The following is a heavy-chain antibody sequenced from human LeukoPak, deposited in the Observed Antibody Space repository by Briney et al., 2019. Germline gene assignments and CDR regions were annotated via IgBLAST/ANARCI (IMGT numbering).Heavy chain of an antibody. CDR3: ARDRLMGTFDY. CDR1: GYTFTSYY. D-gene: IGHD3-16*01. CDR2: INPSGGST. Sequence: ASVKVSCKASGYTFTSYYMHWERQAPGQGLEWMGIINPSGGSTSYAQKFQGRVTMTRDTSTSTVYMELSSLRSEDTAVYYCARDRLMGTFDYWGQGTLVTVSS. V-gene: IGHV1-46*01. J-gene: IGHJ4*02.